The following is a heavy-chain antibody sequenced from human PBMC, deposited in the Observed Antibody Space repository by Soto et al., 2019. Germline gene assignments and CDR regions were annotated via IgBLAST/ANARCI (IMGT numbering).Heavy chain of an antibody. D-gene: IGHD3-22*01. V-gene: IGHV4-31*03. Sequence: SETLSLTCPVSGCTISSGGYYWSWIRKHPGKGLEWIGYIYYSGSTYYNPSLKSRVTISVDTSKNQFSLKLSSVTAADTAVYYCARVVPFYDSSENAFDIWGQGTMVTV. J-gene: IGHJ3*02. CDR1: GCTISSGGYY. CDR2: IYYSGST. CDR3: ARVVPFYDSSENAFDI.